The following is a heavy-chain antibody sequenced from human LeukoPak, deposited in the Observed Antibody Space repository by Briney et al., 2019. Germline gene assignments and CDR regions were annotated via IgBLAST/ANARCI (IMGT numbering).Heavy chain of an antibody. J-gene: IGHJ3*02. CDR2: IYYSGST. CDR1: GGSIRSGAYY. V-gene: IGHV4-30-4*01. D-gene: IGHD6-19*01. Sequence: SQTLSLTCTVSGGSIRSGAYYWSWIRQPPGKGLEWIGYIYYSGSTYYNPSLKSRVTISVDTSKNQFSLKLSSVTAADTAVYYCARDRFQGSVGAFDIWGQGTMVTVSS. CDR3: ARDRFQGSVGAFDI.